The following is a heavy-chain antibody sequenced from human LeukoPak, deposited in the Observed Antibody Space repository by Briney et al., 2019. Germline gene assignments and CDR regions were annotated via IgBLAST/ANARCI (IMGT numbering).Heavy chain of an antibody. CDR1: GFTFSSYA. CDR3: VREVYSSSDWYFDR. D-gene: IGHD6-13*01. CDR2: MNADGSTT. V-gene: IGHV3-74*01. Sequence: GGSLRLSCATSGFTFSSYAMHWVRQAPGKGLVWVARMNADGSTTSYADSVKGRFTISRGNAKNTLYLQMNSLRAEDTAVYYCVREVYSSSDWYFDRWGRGTLVTVSS. J-gene: IGHJ2*01.